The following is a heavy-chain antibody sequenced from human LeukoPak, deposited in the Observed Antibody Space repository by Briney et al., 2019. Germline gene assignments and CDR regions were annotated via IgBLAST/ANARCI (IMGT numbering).Heavy chain of an antibody. CDR2: IWYDGSIQ. Sequence: GGSLRLSCAASGFTFSSYGMHWVRQASGKGLEWVAAIWYDGSIQYYADSVKGRFTISRDNSKNTLYLQMDSLRAEDTAVYYCARAGYCSGGSCYGSDYWGQGTLVSVSS. J-gene: IGHJ4*02. D-gene: IGHD2-15*01. CDR1: GFTFSSYG. V-gene: IGHV3-33*01. CDR3: ARAGYCSGGSCYGSDY.